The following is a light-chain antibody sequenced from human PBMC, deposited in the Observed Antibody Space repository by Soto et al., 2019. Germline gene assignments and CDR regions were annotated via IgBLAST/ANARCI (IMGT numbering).Light chain of an antibody. CDR2: YDN. V-gene: IGLV3-21*04. CDR1: NIGSKS. J-gene: IGLJ2*01. Sequence: SYELTQPPSVSVAPGKTARITCGGNNIGSKSVHWYQQKPGQAPVLVIYYDNDRPSGIPGRFSGSNSGNTDTLTISRVEAGDEADYYCQVWDSSSDRDVVFGGGTKVTVL. CDR3: QVWDSSSDRDVV.